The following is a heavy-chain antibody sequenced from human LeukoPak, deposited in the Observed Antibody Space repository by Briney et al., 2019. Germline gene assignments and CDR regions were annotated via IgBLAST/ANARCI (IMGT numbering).Heavy chain of an antibody. D-gene: IGHD1-26*01. CDR3: AKPARGVVGATSFHFDY. Sequence: PGGSLRLSCAASGFTFSSYSMNWVRQAPGKGLEWVSAISGSGGSTYYADSVKGRFTISRDNSKNTLYLQMNSLRAEDTAVYYCAKPARGVVGATSFHFDYWGQGTLVTVSS. CDR1: GFTFSSYS. CDR2: ISGSGGST. V-gene: IGHV3-23*01. J-gene: IGHJ4*02.